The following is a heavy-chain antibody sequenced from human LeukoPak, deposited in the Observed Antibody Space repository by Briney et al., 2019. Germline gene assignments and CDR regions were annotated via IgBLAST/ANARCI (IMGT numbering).Heavy chain of an antibody. V-gene: IGHV1-2*02. D-gene: IGHD5-18*01. CDR2: INPNSGGT. Sequence: GASVKVSCKASGYAFTGYYMHSVRHAPGQGLECMGWINPNSGGTNYAQKFQGRVTVTRDTSISTAYMELSRLRSDDTAVYYCARDVGELWAQYYFDYWGQGTLVTVSS. CDR3: ARDVGELWAQYYFDY. CDR1: GYAFTGYY. J-gene: IGHJ4*02.